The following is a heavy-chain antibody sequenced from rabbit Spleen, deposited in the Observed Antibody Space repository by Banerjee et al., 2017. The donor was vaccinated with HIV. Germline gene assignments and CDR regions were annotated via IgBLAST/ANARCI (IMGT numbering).Heavy chain of an antibody. CDR3: ARDLVDVIGWNFNL. D-gene: IGHD1-1*01. CDR1: GFSFSSNYW. V-gene: IGHV1S45*01. Sequence: QEQLVESGGGLVKPEGSLKLSCTASGFSFSSNYWICWVRQAPGKGLEWIACIYGGSTESTSYASWAKGRFTMSRTSSTTVTLQMTSLTAADTATYFCARDLVDVIGWNFNLWGPGTLVTVS. J-gene: IGHJ4*01. CDR2: IYGGSTEST.